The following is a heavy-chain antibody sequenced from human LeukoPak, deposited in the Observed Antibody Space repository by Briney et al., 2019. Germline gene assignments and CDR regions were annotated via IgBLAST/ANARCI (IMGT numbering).Heavy chain of an antibody. D-gene: IGHD3-16*02. CDR3: ARSSGGDRSAFDI. J-gene: IGHJ3*02. CDR2: INPSGGST. Sequence: ASVKVSCKASGYTFTSYYMHWVRQAPGQGLEWMGIINPSGGSTSYAQKFQGRVTMTRDMSTSTVYMELSSLRSEDTAVYYCARSSGGDRSAFDIWGQGTMVTVSS. CDR1: GYTFTSYY. V-gene: IGHV1-46*01.